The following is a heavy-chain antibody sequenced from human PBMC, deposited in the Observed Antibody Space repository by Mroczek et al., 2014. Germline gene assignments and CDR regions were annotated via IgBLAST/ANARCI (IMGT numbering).Heavy chain of an antibody. CDR3: ASGYGDYDRDVGHTTTFDY. CDR1: GGSFSGYY. D-gene: IGHD4-17*01. Sequence: QVQLQQWGAGLLKPSETLSLTCAVYGGSFSGYYWSWIRQPPGKGWSGLGKSIIVEAPTTTRPYKSRVTISVDTSKNQFSLKLSSVTAADTAVYYCASGYGDYDRDVGHTTTFDYVGPGNPGHRLL. V-gene: IGHV4-34*01. J-gene: IGHJ4*02. CDR2: SIIVEAP.